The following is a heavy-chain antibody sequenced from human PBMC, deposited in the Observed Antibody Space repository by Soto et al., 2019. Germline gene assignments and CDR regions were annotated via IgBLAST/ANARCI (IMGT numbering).Heavy chain of an antibody. CDR3: ATDIFGVFITPYPDAFDI. V-gene: IGHV1-24*01. CDR1: GYTLTELS. CDR2: FDPEDGET. D-gene: IGHD3-3*02. Sequence: ASVKVSCKVSGYTLTELSMHWVRQAPGKGLEWMGGFDPEDGETIYAQKFQGRVTMTEDTSTDTAYMELSSLRSEDTAVYYCATDIFGVFITPYPDAFDIWGQGTMDTVSS. J-gene: IGHJ3*02.